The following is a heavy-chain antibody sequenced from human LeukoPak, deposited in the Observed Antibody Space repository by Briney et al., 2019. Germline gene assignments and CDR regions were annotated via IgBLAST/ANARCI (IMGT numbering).Heavy chain of an antibody. J-gene: IGHJ3*02. Sequence: ASVKVSCKASGYTFTSYAMNWVRQAPGQGLEWMGWINTNTGNPTYAQGFTGRFVFSLDTSVSTAYLQISSLKAEDTAVYYCARARPCGGDCYPLDDAFDIWGQGTMVTVSS. D-gene: IGHD2-21*02. CDR2: INTNTGNP. CDR1: GYTFTSYA. V-gene: IGHV7-4-1*02. CDR3: ARARPCGGDCYPLDDAFDI.